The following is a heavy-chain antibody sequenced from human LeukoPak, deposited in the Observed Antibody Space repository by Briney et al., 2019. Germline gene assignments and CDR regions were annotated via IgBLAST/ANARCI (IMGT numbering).Heavy chain of an antibody. Sequence: GGSLRLSCAASGFTFSDYYMSWIRQAPGKGLEWVSYISSSGSTIYYADSVKGRFTISRDNAKNSLYLQMNGLRAEDTAVYYCASTIRYYYYYYGMDVWGQGTTVTVSS. D-gene: IGHD5-24*01. J-gene: IGHJ6*02. V-gene: IGHV3-11*01. CDR1: GFTFSDYY. CDR2: ISSSGSTI. CDR3: ASTIRYYYYYYGMDV.